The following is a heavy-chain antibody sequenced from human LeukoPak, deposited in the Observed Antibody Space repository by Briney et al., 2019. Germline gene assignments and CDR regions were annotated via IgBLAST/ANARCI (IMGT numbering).Heavy chain of an antibody. CDR3: ARDQRSFDP. V-gene: IGHV4-39*07. CDR2: IYYSGST. Sequence: SETLSLTCTVSGGSISSSSYYWGWIRQPPGKGLEWIGSIYYSGSTYYNPSLKSRVTISVDTSKNQFSLKLSSVTAADTAVYYCARDQRSFDPWGQGTLVTVSS. D-gene: IGHD6-25*01. CDR1: GGSISSSSYY. J-gene: IGHJ5*02.